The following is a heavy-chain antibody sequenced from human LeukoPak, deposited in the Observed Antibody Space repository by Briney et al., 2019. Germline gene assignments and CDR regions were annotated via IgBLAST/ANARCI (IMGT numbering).Heavy chain of an antibody. Sequence: ASVKVSCKASGYTVTSYYMHWVRQAPRQGLEWMAILNPSGGSSNYAQKIQGRATLTRATSTGTVYMELSSLRSEDTAVYYCASVYKHGMDVWGQGTTVIVSS. J-gene: IGHJ6*02. CDR1: GYTVTSYY. V-gene: IGHV1-46*01. CDR3: ASVYKHGMDV. CDR2: LNPSGGSS. D-gene: IGHD5-24*01.